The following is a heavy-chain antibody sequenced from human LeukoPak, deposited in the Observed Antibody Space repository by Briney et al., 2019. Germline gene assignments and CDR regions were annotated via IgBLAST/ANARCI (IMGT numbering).Heavy chain of an antibody. D-gene: IGHD3-22*01. CDR2: INVGNANT. CDR3: ARRDRRHFDY. Sequence: VXXXPGXXXEWMGWINVGNANTKYSQMFQGRVTITRDTSANTAYMELSSLRSEDTAVYYCARRDRRHFDYWGQGTLVTVSS. J-gene: IGHJ4*02. V-gene: IGHV1-3*01.